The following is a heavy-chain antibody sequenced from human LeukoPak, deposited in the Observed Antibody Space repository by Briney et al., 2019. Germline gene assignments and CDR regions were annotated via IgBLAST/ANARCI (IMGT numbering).Heavy chain of an antibody. V-gene: IGHV4-39*07. D-gene: IGHD4-17*01. CDR1: GGSISSSSYY. J-gene: IGHJ4*02. CDR3: ARGGGHDYGDYREKLTNRPGAYFDY. CDR2: IYYSGST. Sequence: SETLSLTCTVSGGSISSSSYYWGWIRQPPGKGLEWIGSIYYSGSTYYNPSLKSRVTISVDTSKNQFSLKLSSVTAADTAVYYCARGGGHDYGDYREKLTNRPGAYFDYWGQGTLVTVSS.